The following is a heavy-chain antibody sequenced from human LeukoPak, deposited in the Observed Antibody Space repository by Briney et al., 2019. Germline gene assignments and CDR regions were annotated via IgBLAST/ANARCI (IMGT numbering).Heavy chain of an antibody. CDR3: ARHNYDSNGAFDI. CDR2: IYYSGST. D-gene: IGHD3-22*01. J-gene: IGHJ3*02. CDR1: GGSISSYY. V-gene: IGHV4-59*08. Sequence: SETLSLTCTVSGGSISSYYWSWIRQPPGKGLEWIGYIYYSGSTNYNPSLKSRVTISVVTSKNQFSLKLSSVTAADTAVYYCARHNYDSNGAFDIWSQGTMVTVSS.